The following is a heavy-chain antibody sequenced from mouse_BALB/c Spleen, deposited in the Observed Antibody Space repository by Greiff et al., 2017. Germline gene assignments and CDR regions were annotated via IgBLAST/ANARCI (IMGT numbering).Heavy chain of an antibody. CDR1: GFTFSSFG. CDR3: ARSDDYAY. CDR2: ISSGSSTI. J-gene: IGHJ3*01. V-gene: IGHV5-17*02. D-gene: IGHD2-4*01. Sequence: EVKVEESGGGLVQPGGSRKLSCAASGFTFSSFGMHWVRQAPEKGLEWVAYISSGSSTIYYADTVKGRFTISRDNPKNTLFLQMTSLRSEDTAMYYCARSDDYAYWGQGTLVTVSA.